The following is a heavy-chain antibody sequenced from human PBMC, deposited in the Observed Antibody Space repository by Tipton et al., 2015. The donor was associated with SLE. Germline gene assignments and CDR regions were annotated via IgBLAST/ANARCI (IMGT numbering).Heavy chain of an antibody. CDR1: GGSISSSSYY. CDR2: IYYSGST. V-gene: IGHV4-39*07. J-gene: IGHJ4*02. D-gene: IGHD1-26*01. Sequence: TLSLTCTVSGGSISSSSYYWGWIRQPPGKGLEWIGSIYYSGSTYYNPSLKSRVTISVDTSKNQFSLKLSSVTAADTAVYYCARSYSGSYYYFDYWGQGTLVTVSS. CDR3: ARSYSGSYYYFDY.